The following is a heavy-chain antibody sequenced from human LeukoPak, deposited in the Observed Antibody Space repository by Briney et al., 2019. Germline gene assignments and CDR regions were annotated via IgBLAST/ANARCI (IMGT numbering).Heavy chain of an antibody. J-gene: IGHJ5*02. CDR2: MNPNSGNT. Sequence: ASVKVSYKASGYTFTSYDINWVRQATGQGLEWMGWMNPNSGNTGYAQKFQGRVTMTRNTSISTAYMELSSLRSEDTAVYYCARDGNYYDSSGYRRGFYLWGQGTLVSVFS. CDR3: ARDGNYYDSSGYRRGFYL. V-gene: IGHV1-8*01. D-gene: IGHD3-22*01. CDR1: GYTFTSYD.